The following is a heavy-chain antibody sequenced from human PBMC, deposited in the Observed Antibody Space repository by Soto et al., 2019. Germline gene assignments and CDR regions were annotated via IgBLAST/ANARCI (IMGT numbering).Heavy chain of an antibody. CDR2: IYYNGTT. Sequence: GGSLRLSCAASGLTVGDNYMSWVRQAPGMGLEWVSAIYYNGTTYYADSVKGRFTISRDTSKNTLSLQMDSLRVEDTAVYYCVRPLSSGRNYGKDVWGQGTTVTSP. CDR3: VRPLSSGRNYGKDV. D-gene: IGHD3-10*01. CDR1: GLTVGDNY. J-gene: IGHJ6*02. V-gene: IGHV3-53*01.